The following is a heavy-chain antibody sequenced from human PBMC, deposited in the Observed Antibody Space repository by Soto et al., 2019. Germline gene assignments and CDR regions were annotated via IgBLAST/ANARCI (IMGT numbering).Heavy chain of an antibody. CDR2: INHSGST. D-gene: IGHD2-8*02. CDR3: ARDKITGLFDY. V-gene: IGHV4-34*01. CDR1: GGSFSGYY. J-gene: IGHJ4*02. Sequence: SETLSLTCAVYGGSFSGYYWTWIRQPPGTGLEWIGEINHSGSTNYNPSLKSRVTISVDTSKNQFSLKLTPVTAADTAVYYCARDKITGLFDYWGQGTLVT.